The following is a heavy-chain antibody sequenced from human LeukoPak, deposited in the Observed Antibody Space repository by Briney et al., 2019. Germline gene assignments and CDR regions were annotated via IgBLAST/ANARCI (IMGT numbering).Heavy chain of an antibody. V-gene: IGHV1-69*04. D-gene: IGHD3-22*01. J-gene: IGHJ4*02. CDR3: AREPYYYDSSGYYYFDY. CDR1: GYTFTSYD. CDR2: IIPILGIA. Sequence: SVKVSCKASGYTFTSYDINWVRQAPGQGLEWMGRIIPILGIANYAQKFQGRVTITADKSTSTAYMELSSLRSEDTAVYYCAREPYYYDSSGYYYFDYWGQGTLVTVSS.